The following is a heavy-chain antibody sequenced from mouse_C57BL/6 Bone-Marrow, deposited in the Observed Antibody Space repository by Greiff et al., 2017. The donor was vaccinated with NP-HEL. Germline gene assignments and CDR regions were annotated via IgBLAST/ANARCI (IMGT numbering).Heavy chain of an antibody. D-gene: IGHD1-1*01. CDR2: INPGSGGT. CDR3: ARSYYGSSLDY. J-gene: IGHJ2*01. Sequence: QVQLQQSGAELVRPGPSVKVSCKASGYAFTNYLIEWVKQRPGQGLEWIGVINPGSGGTNYNEKFKGKATLTADKSSSTAYMQLSSLTSEDSAVYFCARSYYGSSLDYWGQGTTLTVSS. CDR1: GYAFTNYL. V-gene: IGHV1-54*01.